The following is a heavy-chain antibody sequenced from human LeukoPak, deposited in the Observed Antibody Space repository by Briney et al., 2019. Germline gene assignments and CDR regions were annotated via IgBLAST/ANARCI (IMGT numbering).Heavy chain of an antibody. CDR3: ARDVTYYGGDWFDP. D-gene: IGHD4-23*01. J-gene: IGHJ5*02. Sequence: EGSLRLSCAASGFTFSSTGMNWVRQAPGKGLEWVSYTSSATSTIYYADSVKGRFTTSRDNAKNSLYLQMNSLRAEDTAVYYCARDVTYYGGDWFDPWGQGTLVTVSS. CDR2: TSSATSTI. CDR1: GFTFSSTG. V-gene: IGHV3-48*04.